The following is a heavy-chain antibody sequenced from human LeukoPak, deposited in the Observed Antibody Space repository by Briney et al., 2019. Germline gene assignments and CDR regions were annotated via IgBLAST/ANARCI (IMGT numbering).Heavy chain of an antibody. J-gene: IGHJ4*02. CDR1: GYSISSGYY. Sequence: SETLSLTCAVSGYSISSGYYWGWIRQPPGKGLEWIGSIYRSGNTYYNPSLESRVTISIDTSKNQFSLNLSSVTAAETAVYYCARGYCSSISCQPLDYWGQGTLVTVSS. CDR3: ARGYCSSISCQPLDY. CDR2: IYRSGNT. V-gene: IGHV4-38-2*01. D-gene: IGHD2-2*01.